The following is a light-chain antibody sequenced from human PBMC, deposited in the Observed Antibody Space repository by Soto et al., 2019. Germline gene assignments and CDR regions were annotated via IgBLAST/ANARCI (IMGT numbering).Light chain of an antibody. CDR2: GAS. CDR3: QKYNNWPLT. Sequence: EIVMTQSPATLSVSPGERVTLSCRASQRVSSYLAWYQQKPGQAPRLLIYGASTRATGTPVRFSGSGSGTEFTLTISSLRSEDFVVYYCQKYNNWPLTFGGGTKVEIK. CDR1: QRVSSY. V-gene: IGKV3-15*01. J-gene: IGKJ4*01.